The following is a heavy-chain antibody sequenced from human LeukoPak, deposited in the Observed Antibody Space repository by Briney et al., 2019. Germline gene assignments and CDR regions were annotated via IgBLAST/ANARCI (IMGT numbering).Heavy chain of an antibody. D-gene: IGHD6-6*01. J-gene: IGHJ5*02. CDR2: IYYSGST. CDR1: GFSVRNNY. Sequence: PGGSLRLSCVVSGFSVRNNYVSWIRQPPGKGLEWIGSIYYSGSTYYNPSLKSRVTISVDTSKNQFSLKLSSVTAADTAVYYCARAPIAALRYLGWFDPWGQGTLVTVSS. V-gene: IGHV4-39*07. CDR3: ARAPIAALRYLGWFDP.